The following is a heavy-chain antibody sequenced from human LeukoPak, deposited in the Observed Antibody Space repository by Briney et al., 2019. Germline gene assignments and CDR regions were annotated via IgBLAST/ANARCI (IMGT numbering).Heavy chain of an antibody. Sequence: GASVKVSCKASGYTFTGYYMHWVRQAPGQGLEWMGWINPNSGGTNYAQKFQGRVTMTRDTSISTAYMELSRLRSDDTAVYYCARPEYCSSTSCYSGIDYWGQGTLVTVSS. J-gene: IGHJ4*02. D-gene: IGHD2-2*01. CDR1: GYTFTGYY. V-gene: IGHV1-2*02. CDR2: INPNSGGT. CDR3: ARPEYCSSTSCYSGIDY.